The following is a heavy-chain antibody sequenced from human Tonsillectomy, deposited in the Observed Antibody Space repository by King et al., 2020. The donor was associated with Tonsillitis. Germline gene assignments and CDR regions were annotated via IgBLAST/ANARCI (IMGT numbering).Heavy chain of an antibody. D-gene: IGHD3-10*01. CDR3: ASSVVRYGSGTYGYDYYATDV. CDR1: GFTFSSYS. Sequence: VQLVESGGGLVQPGGSLRLSCAASGFTFSSYSMNWVRQAPGKGLEWVSYISSSSSTIYYADSVKGRFTISRDNAKNSLFLQMNSLRDEDTAVYYCASSVVRYGSGTYGYDYYATDVWGQGTTVTVSS. J-gene: IGHJ6*02. CDR2: ISSSSSTI. V-gene: IGHV3-48*02.